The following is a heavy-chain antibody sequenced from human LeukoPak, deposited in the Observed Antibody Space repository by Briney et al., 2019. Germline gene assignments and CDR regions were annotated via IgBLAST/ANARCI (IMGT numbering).Heavy chain of an antibody. J-gene: IGHJ5*02. CDR1: GYTFTSYG. D-gene: IGHD4-17*01. CDR2: ISAYNGNT. V-gene: IGHV1-18*01. Sequence: ASVKVSCKASGYTFTSYGISWVRQAPGQGLEWMGWISAYNGNTNYAQKLQGRVTMTTDTSTSTAYMELRSLRSDDTAVYYCARSPYYGDSYNNWFDPWGQGTLVTVSS. CDR3: ARSPYYGDSYNNWFDP.